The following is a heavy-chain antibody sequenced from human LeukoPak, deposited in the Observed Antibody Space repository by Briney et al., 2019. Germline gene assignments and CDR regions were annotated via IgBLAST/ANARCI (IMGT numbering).Heavy chain of an antibody. CDR3: ARRPSGTKGLGMFDP. V-gene: IGHV1-69*06. Sequence: SVKVSCKASGGTFSSYAISWVRQAPGQGLEWMGGIIPIFGTANYAQKFQGRVTITADKSTSTAYMELSSLRSDDTAVYYCARRPSGTKGLGMFDPWGQGTLVTVSS. CDR1: GGTFSSYA. J-gene: IGHJ5*02. D-gene: IGHD1-7*01. CDR2: IIPIFGTA.